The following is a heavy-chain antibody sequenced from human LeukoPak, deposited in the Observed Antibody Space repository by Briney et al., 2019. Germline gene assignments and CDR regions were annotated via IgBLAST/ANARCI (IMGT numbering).Heavy chain of an antibody. Sequence: ASVKVSCKASGYTFTSYGISWVRQAPGQGLEWMGWISAYNGNTNYAQKLQGRVTMTTDTSTSTAYMELRSLRSDDTAVYYCASRGEPIPPFGMDVWGQGTTVTVSS. D-gene: IGHD3-16*01. CDR2: ISAYNGNT. CDR3: ASRGEPIPPFGMDV. CDR1: GYTFTSYG. V-gene: IGHV1-18*01. J-gene: IGHJ6*02.